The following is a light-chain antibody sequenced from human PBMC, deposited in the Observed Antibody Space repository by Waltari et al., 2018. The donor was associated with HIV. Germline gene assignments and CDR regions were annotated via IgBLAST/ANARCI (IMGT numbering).Light chain of an antibody. V-gene: IGLV1-47*01. Sequence: QSVLTPAPSASGTPGQRVTISCSGTNSNIGGNFVYCYQKVPGGAPKLLIYRNNQRPSGVPDRFSGSKSVTSASLAISGLRSEDEADYYCAAWDDSLSGLVFGGRTKLTVL. J-gene: IGLJ2*01. CDR2: RNN. CDR1: NSNIGGNF. CDR3: AAWDDSLSGLV.